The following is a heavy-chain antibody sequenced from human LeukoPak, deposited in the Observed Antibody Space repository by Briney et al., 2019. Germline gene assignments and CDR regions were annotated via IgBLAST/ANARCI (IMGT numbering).Heavy chain of an antibody. Sequence: PGGSLRLSCAASGFTFSSYSMNWVRQAPGKGLEWVSWISSSSSTIYYADSVKGRFTISRDNAKNSLYLQMNSLRAEDTAVYYCARDHGYGDYLGLVYFDYWGQGILVTVSS. CDR2: ISSSSSTI. J-gene: IGHJ4*02. CDR1: GFTFSSYS. V-gene: IGHV3-48*01. CDR3: ARDHGYGDYLGLVYFDY. D-gene: IGHD4-17*01.